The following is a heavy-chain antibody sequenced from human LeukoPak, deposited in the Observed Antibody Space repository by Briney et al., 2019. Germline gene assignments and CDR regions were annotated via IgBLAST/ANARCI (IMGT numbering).Heavy chain of an antibody. D-gene: IGHD6-19*01. CDR1: GFTVSSNY. CDR3: ARVLRSAVAGDIY. Sequence: GGSLRLSCAASGFTVSSNYMSWVRQAPGKGLEWVSVIYSGGSTYYADSVKGRFTISRDNSKNTLYLQMNSLRAEDTAVYYCARVLRSAVAGDIYWGQGTLVTVSS. J-gene: IGHJ4*02. CDR2: IYSGGST. V-gene: IGHV3-53*01.